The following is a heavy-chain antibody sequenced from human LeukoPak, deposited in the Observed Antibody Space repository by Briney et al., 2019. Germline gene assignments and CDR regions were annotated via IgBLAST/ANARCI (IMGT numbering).Heavy chain of an antibody. CDR1: GGLISSYY. J-gene: IGHJ4*02. CDR3: VSDNSGGGDWHFPNF. Sequence: SETLSLTCTVSGGLISSYYWSWIRQPAGKKLEWIGRVFYNGRTDYNPSLSSRVTMSVDTSKNQVSLQLTSASAADTAVYYCVSDNSGGGDWHFPNFWGQGTLVTVSS. D-gene: IGHD2-21*02. CDR2: VFYNGRT. V-gene: IGHV4-4*07.